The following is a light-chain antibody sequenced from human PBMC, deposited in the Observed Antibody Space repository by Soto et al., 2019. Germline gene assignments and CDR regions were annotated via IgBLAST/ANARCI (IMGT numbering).Light chain of an antibody. CDR3: SSYTSSSTWV. Sequence: QSVLTQPASVSGSPGQSITISCTGTSSDIGGYNYVSWYQQHPGKAPKLMIYEVSNRPSGVSSRFSGSKSGNTASLTISGLQAEDEGDYYCSSYTSSSTWVFGRGTKVTVL. CDR1: SSDIGGYNY. J-gene: IGLJ3*02. V-gene: IGLV2-14*01. CDR2: EVS.